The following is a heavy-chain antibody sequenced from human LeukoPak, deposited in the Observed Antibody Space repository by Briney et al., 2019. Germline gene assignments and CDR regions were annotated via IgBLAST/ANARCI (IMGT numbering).Heavy chain of an antibody. CDR3: ARRGSSWPFDY. V-gene: IGHV4-34*01. CDR2: INHSGST. J-gene: IGHJ4*02. CDR1: GGSFRGYY. D-gene: IGHD6-13*01. Sequence: SETLSLTCAVYGGSFRGYYWSLILQPPGKGLEWIGEINHSGSTNYHPAPKSRVTISVDNSKTQFSLKLSSVTAADTAVYYCARRGSSWPFDYWGKGTLVTVCS.